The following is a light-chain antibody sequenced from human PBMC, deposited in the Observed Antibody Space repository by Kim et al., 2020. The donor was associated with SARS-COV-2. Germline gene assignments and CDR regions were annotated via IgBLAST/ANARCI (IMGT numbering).Light chain of an antibody. V-gene: IGKV1-5*01. CDR3: LQYNSYSKT. Sequence: DIQMTQSPSTLSASVGDRVTITCRASQSISRWFAWYQQKPGKAPNLLIYDASSLESGVPSRFSGSGSGTEFSLAISSLQPDDFATYYCLQYNSYSKTFGQGTKVDIK. J-gene: IGKJ1*01. CDR2: DAS. CDR1: QSISRW.